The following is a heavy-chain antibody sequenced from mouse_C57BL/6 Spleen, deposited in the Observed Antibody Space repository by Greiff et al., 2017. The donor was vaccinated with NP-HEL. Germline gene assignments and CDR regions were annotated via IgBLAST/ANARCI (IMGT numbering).Heavy chain of an antibody. D-gene: IGHD2-4*01. CDR2: INPNNGGT. J-gene: IGHJ3*01. Sequence: EVKLQESGPELVKPGASVKIPCKASGYTFTDYNMDWVKQSHGKSLEWIGDINPNNGGTIYNQKFKGKATLTVDKSSSTAYMELRSLTSEDTAVYYCARSIHYDWCAYWGQGTLVTVSA. V-gene: IGHV1-18*01. CDR3: ARSIHYDWCAY. CDR1: GYTFTDYN.